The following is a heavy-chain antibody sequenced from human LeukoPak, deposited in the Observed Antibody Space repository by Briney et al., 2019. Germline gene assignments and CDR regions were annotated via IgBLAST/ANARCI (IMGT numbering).Heavy chain of an antibody. J-gene: IGHJ6*03. V-gene: IGHV4-34*01. CDR3: AGLKNAYYYYYYYMDV. Sequence: PSETLSLTCAVYGESFSGYYWTWIRQPPGKGLEWIGEINHSGSTNYNPSLKSRVTISVDTSKNQFSLKLSSVTAADTAVYYCAGLKNAYYYYYYYMDVWGKGTTVTVSS. CDR1: GESFSGYY. CDR2: INHSGST. D-gene: IGHD1-1*01.